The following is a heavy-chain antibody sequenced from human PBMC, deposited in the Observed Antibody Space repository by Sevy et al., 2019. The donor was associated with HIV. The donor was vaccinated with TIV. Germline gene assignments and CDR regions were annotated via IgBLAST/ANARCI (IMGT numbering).Heavy chain of an antibody. CDR3: TTDKRRDYDSSGCWGQGAFDI. Sequence: GGSLRLSCAASGFTFSNAWMSWVRQAPGKGLEWVGRIKSKTDGGTTDYAAPVKGRFTISRDDSKNTLYLQMNSLKTEDTAVYYCTTDKRRDYDSSGCWGQGAFDIWGQGTMVTVSS. J-gene: IGHJ3*02. D-gene: IGHD3-22*01. V-gene: IGHV3-15*01. CDR2: IKSKTDGGTT. CDR1: GFTFSNAW.